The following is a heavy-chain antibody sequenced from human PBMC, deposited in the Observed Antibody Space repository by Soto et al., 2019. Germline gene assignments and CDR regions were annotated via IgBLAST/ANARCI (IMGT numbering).Heavy chain of an antibody. D-gene: IGHD5-12*01. CDR1: GFTFSSYS. Sequence: PGGSLRLSCAASGFTFSSYSMNWVRQAPGKGLEWVSSISRSSSYIYYADSVKGRFTISRDNSKNTLYLQMSSLRAEDTAVYYCVKDQGGYSGYVFDYWGQGTLVNVS. V-gene: IGHV3-21*01. J-gene: IGHJ4*02. CDR2: ISRSSSYI. CDR3: VKDQGGYSGYVFDY.